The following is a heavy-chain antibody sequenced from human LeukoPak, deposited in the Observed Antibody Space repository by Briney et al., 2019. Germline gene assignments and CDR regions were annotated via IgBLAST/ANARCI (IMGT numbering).Heavy chain of an antibody. CDR2: ISDSGSST. CDR3: AKDAMTTVTRGAFDI. D-gene: IGHD4-17*01. J-gene: IGHJ3*02. CDR1: GFTFSSYA. V-gene: IGHV3-23*01. Sequence: GGSLRLSCAASGFTFSSYAMSWVRQAPEKGLEWVSGISDSGSSTYDADSVKGRFTIFRDNPKNTLYLQMNSLRAEDTAVYYCAKDAMTTVTRGAFDIWGQGTMVTVSS.